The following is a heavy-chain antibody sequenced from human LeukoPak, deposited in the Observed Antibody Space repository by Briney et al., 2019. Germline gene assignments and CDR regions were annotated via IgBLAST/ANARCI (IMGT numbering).Heavy chain of an antibody. V-gene: IGHV4-39*01. J-gene: IGHJ4*02. Sequence: SETLSLTCTVSDGSISSSSYYWGWIRQPPGKGLEWIGSIYYTGSTYYNPSLNTRVTISVDTSKNQFSLKLSSVTAADTAVYYCARAPIVVVITTGYYFDYWGQGTLVTVSS. D-gene: IGHD3-22*01. CDR2: IYYTGST. CDR3: ARAPIVVVITTGYYFDY. CDR1: DGSISSSSYY.